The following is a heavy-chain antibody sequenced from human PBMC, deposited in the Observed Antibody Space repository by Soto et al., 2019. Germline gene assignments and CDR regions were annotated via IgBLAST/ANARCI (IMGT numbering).Heavy chain of an antibody. D-gene: IGHD3-22*01. V-gene: IGHV5-51*01. CDR1: GYSFTTYW. CDR2: IYPGDSDT. CDR3: AKTGDDTSGYYHENPRFEY. Sequence: GESLKISCKGSGYSFTTYWIGWVRQMPGKGLEWMGIIYPGDSDTRYSPSFQGQVTISADKSINTAYLQWSSLRDEDTAVYYCAKTGDDTSGYYHENPRFEYWGQGTLVTVSA. J-gene: IGHJ4*02.